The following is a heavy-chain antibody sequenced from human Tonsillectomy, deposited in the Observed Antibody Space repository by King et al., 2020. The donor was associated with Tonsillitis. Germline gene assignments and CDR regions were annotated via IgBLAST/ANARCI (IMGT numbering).Heavy chain of an antibody. D-gene: IGHD6-19*01. J-gene: IGHJ5*02. CDR2: VNHRGIT. CDR1: GESFSDYY. V-gene: IGHV4-34*01. Sequence: HVQLQQWGAGLLKPSETLSLTCVVYGESFSDYYWSWIRQSPGKGLEWIGEVNHRGITNYNPNPSLKSRVTISVDTARRHFSLKLSSVTAADTGIYYCAGQWLARVWLDPWSQGTLVTVSS. CDR3: AGQWLARVWLDP.